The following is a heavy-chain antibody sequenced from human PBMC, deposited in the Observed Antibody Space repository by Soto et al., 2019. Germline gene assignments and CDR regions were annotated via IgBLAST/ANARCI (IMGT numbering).Heavy chain of an antibody. Sequence: GGSLRLSCAASGFTFTSYSMNWVRQAPGKGLEWVSSITSSSSYIYYADSVKGRFTISRDNAKNSLYLQMNSLRAEDTAVYYCARERYCSGGSCPHYGMDVWGQGTTVTVSS. CDR3: ARERYCSGGSCPHYGMDV. CDR1: GFTFTSYS. D-gene: IGHD2-15*01. J-gene: IGHJ6*02. CDR2: ITSSSSYI. V-gene: IGHV3-21*01.